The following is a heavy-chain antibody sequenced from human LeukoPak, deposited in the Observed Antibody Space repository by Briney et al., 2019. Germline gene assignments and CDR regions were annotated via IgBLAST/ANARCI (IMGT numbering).Heavy chain of an antibody. V-gene: IGHV4-39*01. CDR3: ARTEVGYWFDP. D-gene: IGHD1-26*01. CDR2: IYYTGST. J-gene: IGHJ5*02. Sequence: SETLSLTCTVSGGSISSSSFYWACLRQSPGKGLEWIGSIYYTGSTSYNPSLRSRVTMSADTSKNQFSLKLNSVTAADTAVYYCARTEVGYWFDPRGQGTVVTVS. CDR1: GGSISSSSFY.